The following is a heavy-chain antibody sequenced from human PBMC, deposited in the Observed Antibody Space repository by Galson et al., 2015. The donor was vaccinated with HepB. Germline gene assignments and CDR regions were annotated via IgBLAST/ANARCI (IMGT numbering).Heavy chain of an antibody. CDR3: AKDRRVVMTPFDS. CDR1: GFIFSSFD. CDR2: IRGSGVTA. D-gene: IGHD3-22*01. Sequence: LRLSCAASGFIFSSFDMGWVRQAPGKGLAWVSGIRGSGVTAYYADSVKGRFTVSRDNAKNTLYLQMNSLRAEDTALYYCAKDRRVVMTPFDSWGQGTLVTVSS. J-gene: IGHJ4*02. V-gene: IGHV3-23*01.